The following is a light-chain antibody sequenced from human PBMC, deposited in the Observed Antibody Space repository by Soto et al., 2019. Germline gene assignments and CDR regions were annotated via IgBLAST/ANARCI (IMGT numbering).Light chain of an antibody. V-gene: IGKV3-15*01. CDR3: QQYNNWPTWT. Sequence: EIVMTQSPATLSVSPWERATISCRARQSVGSNLAWYQQKPGQAPRLLIYGASTRATGIPARFSGSGSETEFTLTISSLQAEDSAVYFCQQYNNWPTWTFGQGTKVDIK. CDR2: GAS. CDR1: QSVGSN. J-gene: IGKJ1*01.